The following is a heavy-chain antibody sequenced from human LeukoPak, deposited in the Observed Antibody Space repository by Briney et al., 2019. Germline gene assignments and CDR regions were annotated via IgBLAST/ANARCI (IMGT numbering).Heavy chain of an antibody. CDR1: GGSISSSNYY. J-gene: IGHJ4*02. CDR3: AGHSSHRYFDY. V-gene: IGHV4-39*01. CDR2: IYYSGTT. Sequence: PSETLSLTCTVSGGSISSSNYYWGWIRQTPGKGLEWIGSIYYSGTTYFSPSVKSRVTVSVDTSKNHFSLKLSSVTAADTAVYYCAGHSSHRYFDYWGQGIVVTVS. D-gene: IGHD1-14*01.